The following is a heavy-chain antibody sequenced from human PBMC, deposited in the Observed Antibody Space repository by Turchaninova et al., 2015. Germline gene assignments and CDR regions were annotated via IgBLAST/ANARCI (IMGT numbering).Heavy chain of an antibody. V-gene: IGHV3-7*01. CDR1: GFTFSSSW. D-gene: IGHD6-19*01. CDR2: INQEGNGK. CDR3: ARDGSGGSKS. J-gene: IGHJ5*02. Sequence: EVQLVESGGGLVQPGGSLRLYCAASGFTFSSSWMSWLRQAPGPGLWWGAKINQEGNGKYYVHSVRGRVSISRDNARNSLYLEMNSLRADDTAGYYWARDGSGGSKSWGQGTPVTVSS.